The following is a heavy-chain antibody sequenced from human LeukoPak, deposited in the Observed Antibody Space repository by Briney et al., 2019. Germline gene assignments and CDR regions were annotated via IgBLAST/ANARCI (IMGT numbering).Heavy chain of an antibody. CDR2: IYYSGST. Sequence: SETLSLTCTVSGGSISSGGYYWSWIRQHPGKGLEWIGYIYYSGSTYYNPSLKSRVTISVDTSKNQFSLKLSSVTAADTAVYYCARVGEASFNWFDPWGQRTLVTVSS. D-gene: IGHD3-16*02. CDR3: ARVGEASFNWFDP. CDR1: GGSISSGGYY. J-gene: IGHJ5*02. V-gene: IGHV4-31*03.